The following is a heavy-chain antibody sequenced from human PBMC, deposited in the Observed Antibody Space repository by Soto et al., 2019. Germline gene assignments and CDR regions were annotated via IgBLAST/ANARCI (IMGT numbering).Heavy chain of an antibody. CDR1: GGSISSSSYY. Sequence: QLQLQESGPGLVKPSETLSLTCTVSGGSISSSSYYWGWIRQPPGKGLEWIGSIYYSGSTYYNPSLKSRVTISVDTSKNQFSLKLSSVTAADTAVYYCARGMVAARPFDYWGQGTLVTVSS. CDR3: ARGMVAARPFDY. CDR2: IYYSGST. V-gene: IGHV4-39*01. D-gene: IGHD6-6*01. J-gene: IGHJ4*02.